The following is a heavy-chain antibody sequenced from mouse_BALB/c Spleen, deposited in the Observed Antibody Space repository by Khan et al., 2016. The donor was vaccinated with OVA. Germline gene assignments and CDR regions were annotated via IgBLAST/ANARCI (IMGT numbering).Heavy chain of an antibody. J-gene: IGHJ4*01. Sequence: VQLQESGPGLVAPSQNLSITCTVSGFSLTGYGVNWVRQPPGKGLEWLGMIWGGGSTDYSSALISRLSITKDDSKSQVFLKMNSVQTDDTARYYCTRYDAMDYWGQGTSVTVSA. CDR2: IWGGGST. CDR3: TRYDAMDY. CDR1: GFSLTGYG. V-gene: IGHV2-6-7*01.